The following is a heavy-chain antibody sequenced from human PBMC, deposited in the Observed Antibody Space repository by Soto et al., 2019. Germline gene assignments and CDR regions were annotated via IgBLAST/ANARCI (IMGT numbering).Heavy chain of an antibody. D-gene: IGHD6-19*01. CDR3: ARGVAETDFYPWANWFDL. CDR1: GGSISSFY. Sequence: QMVLQESGPGLVKPSETLSLTCNVSGGSISSFYWTWIRQPAGGRLEWIGRVYDSGSSNYNPSLKSLITMSLHRSSSQFSLSLYSVTAADTAVYYCARGVAETDFYPWANWFDLGGQGILVTFSS. V-gene: IGHV4-4*07. J-gene: IGHJ5*02. CDR2: VYDSGSS.